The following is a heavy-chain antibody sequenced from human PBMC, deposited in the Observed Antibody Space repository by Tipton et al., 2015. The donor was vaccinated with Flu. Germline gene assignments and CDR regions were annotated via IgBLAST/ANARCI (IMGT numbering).Heavy chain of an antibody. CDR2: VHSIGTT. Sequence: TLSLTCSVSGASMTTYFWSWIRKPPGKGLEWIGYVHSIGTTNYNPSLRSRVTIAVDRPKNQFSLRLTSVTAAVTAVYYCERRDYSNYVSGQKTWFDPWGQGTLVIVSS. CDR1: GASMTTYF. J-gene: IGHJ5*02. CDR3: ERRDYSNYVSGQKTWFDP. D-gene: IGHD4-11*01. V-gene: IGHV4-59*08.